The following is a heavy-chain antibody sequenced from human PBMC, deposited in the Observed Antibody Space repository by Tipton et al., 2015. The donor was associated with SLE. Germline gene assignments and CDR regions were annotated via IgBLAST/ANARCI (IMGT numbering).Heavy chain of an antibody. D-gene: IGHD2-15*01. CDR1: GGSISSSSYY. V-gene: IGHV4-39*07. CDR3: ARSRLYPGPDAFDV. Sequence: TLSLTCTVSGGSISSSSYYWGWIRQTPGKGLEWLGENNHDGSTNYNSSLKSRVTISEDTSRNQVSLRLTSLTAADTALYYCARSRLYPGPDAFDVWGQGTLVTVSS. J-gene: IGHJ3*01. CDR2: NNHDGST.